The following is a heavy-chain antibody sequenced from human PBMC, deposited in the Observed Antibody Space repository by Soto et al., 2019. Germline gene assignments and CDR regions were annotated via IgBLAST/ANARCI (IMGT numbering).Heavy chain of an antibody. CDR2: IYHSVST. D-gene: IGHD2-8*01. V-gene: IGHV4-4*02. Sequence: PSETLSLTCAVCGGSISSSNCWSWVRQPPGKGLEWIGEIYHSVSTNYNPSLKSRVTISVDKSKNQFSLKLSSVTAADTAVYYCSTDGRVRYCTHGVRYNEWFDPWGQRILVTVSS. CDR3: STDGRVRYCTHGVRYNEWFDP. J-gene: IGHJ5*02. CDR1: GGSISSSNC.